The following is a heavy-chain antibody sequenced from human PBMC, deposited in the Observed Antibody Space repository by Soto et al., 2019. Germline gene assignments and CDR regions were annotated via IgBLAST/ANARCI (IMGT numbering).Heavy chain of an antibody. CDR1: GDSVSSNSAA. Sequence: PSQTLSLTCAISGDSVSSNSAAWNWIRQSPSRGLKWLGRTYYRSKWYNDYAVSVKSRITINPDTSKNQFSLQLNSVTPEDTAVYYCARGCSSTSCYDASIPFDYWGQGTLVTVSS. D-gene: IGHD2-2*01. V-gene: IGHV6-1*01. CDR2: TYYRSKWYN. CDR3: ARGCSSTSCYDASIPFDY. J-gene: IGHJ4*02.